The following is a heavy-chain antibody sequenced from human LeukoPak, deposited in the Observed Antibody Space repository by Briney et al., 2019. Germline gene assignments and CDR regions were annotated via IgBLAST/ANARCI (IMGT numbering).Heavy chain of an antibody. CDR3: ARDRYGHYYDSSGGLN. CDR2: IIPIFGTA. D-gene: IGHD3-22*01. J-gene: IGHJ4*02. CDR1: GGTFISYA. Sequence: ASVKVSCKASGGTFISYAISWVRQAPGQGLEWMGGIIPIFGTANYAQKFQGRVTITADESTSTAYMELSGLRSEDTAVYYCARDRYGHYYDSSGGLNWGQGTLVTVSS. V-gene: IGHV1-69*13.